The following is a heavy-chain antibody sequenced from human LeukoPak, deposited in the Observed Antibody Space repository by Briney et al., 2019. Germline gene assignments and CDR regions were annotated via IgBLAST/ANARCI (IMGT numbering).Heavy chain of an antibody. Sequence: SETLSLTCTVSGGSISSYYWSWIRQPPRKGLEWIGYIYSSGSTSYNPSLKSRVTISVDTPKNQFSLKLSSVTAADTAVYFCARSGYSGYDWEDYWGQGTLVTVSS. CDR2: IYSSGST. J-gene: IGHJ4*02. D-gene: IGHD5-12*01. V-gene: IGHV4-59*01. CDR1: GGSISSYY. CDR3: ARSGYSGYDWEDY.